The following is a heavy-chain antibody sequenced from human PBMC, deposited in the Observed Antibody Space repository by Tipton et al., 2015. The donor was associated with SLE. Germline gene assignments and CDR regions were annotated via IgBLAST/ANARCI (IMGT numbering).Heavy chain of an antibody. CDR3: ARGRIAAAATNYYYYMGV. Sequence: TLSLTCAVYGGSFSGYYWSWIRQPPGKGLEWIGEINHSGSTNYNPSLKSRVTISVDTSKKQFSLKLSSVTAADTAVYYCARGRIAAAATNYYYYMGVWGKGTTVTVSS. J-gene: IGHJ6*03. CDR1: GGSFSGYY. D-gene: IGHD6-13*01. CDR2: INHSGST. V-gene: IGHV4-34*01.